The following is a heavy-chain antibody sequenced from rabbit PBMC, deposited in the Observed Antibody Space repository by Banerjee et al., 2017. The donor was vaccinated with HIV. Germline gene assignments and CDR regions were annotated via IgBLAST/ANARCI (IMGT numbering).Heavy chain of an antibody. V-gene: IGHV1S40*01. CDR3: ARAYDGSTYYFNL. CDR2: IYTKRGST. J-gene: IGHJ4*01. D-gene: IGHD8-1*01. Sequence: QSLEESGGDLVKPGASLTLTCTASGFSFSSGYDMCWVRQAPGKGLELIACIYTKRGSTYYASWAKGRFTISKTSSTTVTLQMTSLTAADTATYFCARAYDGSTYYFNLWGPGTLVTVS. CDR1: GFSFSSGYD.